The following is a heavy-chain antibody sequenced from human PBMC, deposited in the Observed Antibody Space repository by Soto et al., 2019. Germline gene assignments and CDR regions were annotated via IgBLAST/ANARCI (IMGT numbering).Heavy chain of an antibody. D-gene: IGHD3-16*02. CDR3: ARVLSDYDYIWGSCRDDVY. J-gene: IGHJ4*02. CDR1: GYTYTSYG. Sequence: QVQLVQSGAEVKKPGASVKVSCKASGYTYTSYGISWVRQAPGQGLEWMGWISAYNGNTNYAQKLQDRVTMTTDTSTSTAYMELRSLRSDDTAVYYCARVLSDYDYIWGSCRDDVYWGQGTLVIVSS. V-gene: IGHV1-18*01. CDR2: ISAYNGNT.